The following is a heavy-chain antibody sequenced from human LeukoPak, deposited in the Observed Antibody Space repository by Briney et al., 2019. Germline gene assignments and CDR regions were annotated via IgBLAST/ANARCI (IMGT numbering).Heavy chain of an antibody. CDR2: ISGSGGST. D-gene: IGHD3-22*01. J-gene: IGHJ4*02. CDR1: GFTFSSYA. Sequence: GGSLRLSCAASGFTFSSYAMSWVRQAPGKGLEWVSAISGSGGSTYYADSVKGRFTFSRDNSKNTLYLQMNSLRAEDTAIYYCAKAQGDYYDRSGYYFDYWGQGTLVTVSS. V-gene: IGHV3-23*01. CDR3: AKAQGDYYDRSGYYFDY.